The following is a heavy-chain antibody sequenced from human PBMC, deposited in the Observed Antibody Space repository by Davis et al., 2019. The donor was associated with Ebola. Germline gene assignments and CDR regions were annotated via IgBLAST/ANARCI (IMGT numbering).Heavy chain of an antibody. CDR2: ISSSGSTI. V-gene: IGHV3-11*01. CDR1: GFTFSDYY. Sequence: GESLKISCAASGFTFSDYYMSWIRQAPGKGLEWVSYISSSGSTIYYADSVKGRFTISRDNAKNSLYLQMNSLRAEDTAVYYCARFPHYDFWSGYFDCWGQGTLVTVSS. CDR3: ARFPHYDFWSGYFDC. D-gene: IGHD3-3*01. J-gene: IGHJ4*02.